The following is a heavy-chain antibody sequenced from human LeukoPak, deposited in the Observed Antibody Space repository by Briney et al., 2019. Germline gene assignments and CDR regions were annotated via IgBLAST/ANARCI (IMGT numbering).Heavy chain of an antibody. CDR2: IYSGGST. J-gene: IGHJ4*02. V-gene: IGHV3-53*01. CDR1: GFTVSSNY. CDR3: ATTRRGY. Sequence: GGSLRLSCAASGFTVSSNYMSWVRQAPGKGLEWVSIIYSGGSTFYADSVKGRFTISRDNAKNSLYLQMNSLRAEDTAVYYCATTRRGYWGQGTLVTVSS.